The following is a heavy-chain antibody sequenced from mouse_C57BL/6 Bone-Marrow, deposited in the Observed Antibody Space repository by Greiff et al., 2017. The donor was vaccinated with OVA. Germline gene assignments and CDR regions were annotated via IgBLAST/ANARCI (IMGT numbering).Heavy chain of an antibody. CDR3: SRISTGAMDY. J-gene: IGHJ4*01. D-gene: IGHD1-1*01. CDR2: IHPNSGST. CDR1: GYTFTSYW. V-gene: IGHV1-64*01. Sequence: QVQLQQPGAELVKPGASVKLSCKASGYTFTSYWMHWVKQRPGQGLEWIGMIHPNSGSTKYNEKFKSKATLTVDKSSSTAYMQLSSLTSEDSAVYYYSRISTGAMDYWGQGTSVTVSS.